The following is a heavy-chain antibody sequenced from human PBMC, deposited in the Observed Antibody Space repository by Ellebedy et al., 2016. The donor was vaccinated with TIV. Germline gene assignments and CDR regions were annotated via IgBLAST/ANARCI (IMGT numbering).Heavy chain of an antibody. J-gene: IGHJ6*03. V-gene: IGHV3-33*01. CDR3: ARDSRNGFFYMDV. D-gene: IGHD6-25*01. CDR1: GFTFSSHG. Sequence: GESLKISXAASGFTFSSHGMHWVRQAPGKGLEWVAVIWYDETKEYYADSVKGRFTISRDNSKNTVYLQMNSLRAEDTAVYYCARDSRNGFFYMDVWGNGTTVTVSS. CDR2: IWYDETKE.